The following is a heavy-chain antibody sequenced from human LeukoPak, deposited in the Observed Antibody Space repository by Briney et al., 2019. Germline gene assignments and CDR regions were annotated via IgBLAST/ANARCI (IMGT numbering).Heavy chain of an antibody. CDR2: FASGRSP. Sequence: PGGSLRLSCAASGFTFDSYALAWVRQAPGKGLEWVSSFASGRSPPYADSVKGRLTMSRDNAKNTVYLQMDNLRAEDTAIYYCARQLGYCSAGTCYFDSWGQGTLVAVSS. J-gene: IGHJ4*02. V-gene: IGHV3-23*05. D-gene: IGHD2-15*01. CDR3: ARQLGYCSAGTCYFDS. CDR1: GFTFDSYA.